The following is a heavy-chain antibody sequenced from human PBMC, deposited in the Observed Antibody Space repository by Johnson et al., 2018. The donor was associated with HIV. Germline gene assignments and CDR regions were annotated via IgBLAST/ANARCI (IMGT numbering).Heavy chain of an antibody. J-gene: IGHJ3*02. CDR1: GFTFSSYA. CDR3: ARVRVGAILADALDI. V-gene: IGHV3-30*04. D-gene: IGHD2-15*01. CDR2: ISYDGSNK. Sequence: QVRLVESGGGVVQPGRSLRLSCAASGFTFSSYAMHWVRQAPGKGLEWVAVISYDGSNKYYADSVKGRFTISRDNSKNTLYLQMNSLRAEDTAVYYCARVRVGAILADALDIWGQGTMVTVSS.